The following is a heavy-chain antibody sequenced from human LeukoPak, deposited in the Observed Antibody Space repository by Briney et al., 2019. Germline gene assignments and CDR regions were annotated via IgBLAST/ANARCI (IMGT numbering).Heavy chain of an antibody. D-gene: IGHD6-25*01. V-gene: IGHV4-34*01. CDR3: ARSSGTGTFSY. CDR2: VYYGRSP. CDR1: GGSFSGYY. J-gene: IGHJ4*02. Sequence: PSETLSLTCAVYGGSFSGYYWSWIRQPPGKGLEWIGSVYYGRSPYFNPSLESRATISVDTSKKHFSLKMSSVTAADTAVYYCARSSGTGTFSYWGQGTLVTVSS.